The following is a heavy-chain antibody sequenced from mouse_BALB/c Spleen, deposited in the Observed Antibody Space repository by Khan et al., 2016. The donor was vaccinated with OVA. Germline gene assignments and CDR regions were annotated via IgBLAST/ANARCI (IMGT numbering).Heavy chain of an antibody. CDR1: GFTFSSYG. Sequence: EVELVESGGDLVKPGGSLKLSCAASGFTFSSYGMSWVRQTPDKRLEWVGTISSDGDYTYYPDNVKGRFTISRDNAKNTLYLQMSSLKSEDTAMFYCAGHLTGSFAYWGQGTLVTVSA. CDR3: AGHLTGSFAY. CDR2: ISSDGDYT. D-gene: IGHD4-1*01. V-gene: IGHV5-6*01. J-gene: IGHJ3*01.